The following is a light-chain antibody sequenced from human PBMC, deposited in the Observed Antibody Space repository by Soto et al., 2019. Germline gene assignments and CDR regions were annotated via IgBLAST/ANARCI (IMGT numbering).Light chain of an antibody. CDR2: RNS. CDR1: SSNIGAGYD. V-gene: IGLV1-40*01. CDR3: QSYDSYVSGYV. Sequence: QPVLTQPPSVSGAPGQRVTISCTGSSSNIGAGYDVHWYQQLPGTAPKFLIYRNSNRPSGVPDRFSGSKSGTSASLAITGLQAEDEADYYCQSYDSYVSGYVFGTGTKLTVL. J-gene: IGLJ1*01.